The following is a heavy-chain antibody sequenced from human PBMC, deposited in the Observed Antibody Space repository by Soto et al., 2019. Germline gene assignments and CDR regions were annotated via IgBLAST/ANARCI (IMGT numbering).Heavy chain of an antibody. CDR1: GGSISSSSYY. CDR3: ARSVTYYDFWSGYTRGGWFDP. J-gene: IGHJ5*02. Sequence: SETLSLTCTVSGGSISSSSYYWGWIRQPPGKGLEWIGSIYYSGSTYYNPSLKSRVTISVDTSKNQFSLELSSVTAAGTAVYYCARSVTYYDFWSGYTRGGWFDPWGQGTLVTVSS. D-gene: IGHD3-3*01. CDR2: IYYSGST. V-gene: IGHV4-39*01.